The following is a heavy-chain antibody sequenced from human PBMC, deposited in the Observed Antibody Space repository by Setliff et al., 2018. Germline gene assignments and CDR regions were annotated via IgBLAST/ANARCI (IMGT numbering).Heavy chain of an antibody. CDR1: GGSLGTYY. Sequence: ETLSLTCTVSGGSLGTYYWTLIRQPPGKGLEWIASVYHSGTAYYSPSLKSRVTMSVDTSMNQFSLKLRSVTAADTAVYFCARGGTFRYFDYWGQGTPVTVS. CDR3: ARGGTFRYFDY. J-gene: IGHJ4*02. D-gene: IGHD3-16*01. CDR2: VYHSGTA. V-gene: IGHV4-59*01.